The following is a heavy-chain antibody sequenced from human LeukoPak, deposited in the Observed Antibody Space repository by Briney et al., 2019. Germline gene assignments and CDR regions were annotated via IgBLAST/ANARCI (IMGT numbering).Heavy chain of an antibody. CDR1: GFRVSDYL. V-gene: IGHV1-2*02. CDR3: ARGLFGTTWFDF. Sequence: ASVTVSCKASGFRVSDYLIHWIRPAPGQGPQYMGWINHDNGGTHYSQHFQVRVTMTRDTSVSTVYMELTSLSSDDTAVYFCARGLFGTTWFDFWGQGTLVTVSS. D-gene: IGHD1-1*01. CDR2: INHDNGGT. J-gene: IGHJ4*02.